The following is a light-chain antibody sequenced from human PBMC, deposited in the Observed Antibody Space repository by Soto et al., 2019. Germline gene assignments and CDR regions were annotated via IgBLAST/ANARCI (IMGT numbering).Light chain of an antibody. V-gene: IGKV3-15*01. Sequence: EIVMTQSPASLSVSPGARVTLSCRASQSVRSELAWYQQKSGQPPRLLSYGASNRATGIPARFSGSGSGTEFTLTINDLQSDDFAVYYCQQYERWPPLTFGGGTKVDIK. J-gene: IGKJ4*01. CDR3: QQYERWPPLT. CDR2: GAS. CDR1: QSVRSE.